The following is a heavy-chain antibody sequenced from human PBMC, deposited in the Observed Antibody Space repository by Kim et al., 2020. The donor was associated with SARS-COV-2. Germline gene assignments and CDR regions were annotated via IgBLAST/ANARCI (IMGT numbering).Heavy chain of an antibody. J-gene: IGHJ3*02. CDR3: ARWTFSGSYYNGGAFDI. CDR2: IYYSGST. V-gene: IGHV4-28*01. CDR1: GYSISSSNW. D-gene: IGHD3-10*01. Sequence: SETLSLTCAVSGYSISSSNWWGWIRQPPGKGLEWIGSIYYSGSTYYNPSLKSRVTMSVDTSKNQFSLKLSSVTAVDTSVYYCARWTFSGSYYNGGAFDIWGQGTMVTVSS.